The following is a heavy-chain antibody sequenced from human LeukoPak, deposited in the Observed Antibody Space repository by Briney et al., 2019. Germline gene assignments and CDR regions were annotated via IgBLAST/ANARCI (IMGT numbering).Heavy chain of an antibody. CDR3: ASHYDSSGYYYAY. Sequence: PSETLSLTCTVSNASVNSYFWGWVRQPAGKGLEWLGRIYTTGTTYYNPSLKSRLTLSIETSKNQFSLKLSSVTAADTAVYYCASHYDSSGYYYAYWGQGTLVTVSS. V-gene: IGHV4-4*07. J-gene: IGHJ4*02. CDR1: NASVNSYF. D-gene: IGHD3-22*01. CDR2: IYTTGTT.